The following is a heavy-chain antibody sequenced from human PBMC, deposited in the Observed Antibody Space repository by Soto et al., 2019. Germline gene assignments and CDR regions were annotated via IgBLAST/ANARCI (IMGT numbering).Heavy chain of an antibody. D-gene: IGHD3-10*01. J-gene: IGHJ4*02. V-gene: IGHV3-23*01. CDR1: GFTFSSYA. CDR2: ISGSGGST. Sequence: GGSLRLSCAASGFTFSSYAMSWVRQAPGKGLEWVSAISGSGGSTYYADSVKGRFTISRDNSKNTLYLQMNSLRAEDTAVYYCAKDISGPMVRGVIDYWGQGTLVTVSS. CDR3: AKDISGPMVRGVIDY.